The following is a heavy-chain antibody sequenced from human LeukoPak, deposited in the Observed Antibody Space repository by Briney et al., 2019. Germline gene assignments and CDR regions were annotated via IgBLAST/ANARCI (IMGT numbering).Heavy chain of an antibody. CDR1: GYSFTSYW. J-gene: IGHJ5*02. V-gene: IGHV5-51*01. Sequence: GESLKISCKGSGYSFTSYWIGWVRQMPGKGLEWMGIIYPGDSDTRYSPSFQGQVTISADKSISTAYLQWSGLKASDTAMYYCARSALYCSGGSCYWINWFDPWGQGTLVTVSS. CDR3: ARSALYCSGGSCYWINWFDP. D-gene: IGHD2-15*01. CDR2: IYPGDSDT.